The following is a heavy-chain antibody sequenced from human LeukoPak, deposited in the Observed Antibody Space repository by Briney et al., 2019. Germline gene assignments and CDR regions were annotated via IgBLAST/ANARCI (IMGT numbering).Heavy chain of an antibody. CDR1: RFTFSSYG. D-gene: IGHD3-10*02. V-gene: IGHV3-30*02. J-gene: IGHJ6*04. CDR3: AELGITMIGGV. CDR2: IQYDGSNE. Sequence: PGGSLRLSCAASRFTFSSYGMHWVRQAPGKGLEWVAYIQYDGSNEQYADSVKGRFSISRDSSKNTLYLQMNSLRPEDTAVYYCAELGITMIGGVWGKGTTVTISS.